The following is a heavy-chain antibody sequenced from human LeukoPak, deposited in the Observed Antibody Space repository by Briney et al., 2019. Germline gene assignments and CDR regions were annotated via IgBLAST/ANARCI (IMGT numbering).Heavy chain of an antibody. D-gene: IGHD5-18*01. V-gene: IGHV4-59*01. CDR1: GGSISSYY. J-gene: IGHJ4*02. CDR3: AAGYSYGPLRFDY. CDR2: IYYSGST. Sequence: PSETXSLTCTVSGGSISSYYWSWIRQPPGKGLEWIGYIYYSGSTNYNPSLKSRVTISVDTSKNQFSLKLSSVTAADTAVYYCAAGYSYGPLRFDYWGQGTLVTVSS.